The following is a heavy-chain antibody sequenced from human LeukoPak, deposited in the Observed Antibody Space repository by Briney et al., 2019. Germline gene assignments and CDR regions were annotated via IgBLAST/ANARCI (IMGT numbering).Heavy chain of an antibody. J-gene: IGHJ4*02. V-gene: IGHV3-7*01. CDR2: IKQDGSKK. D-gene: IGHD3-22*01. Sequence: PGGSLRLSCAASGFTFSSYWMRWLRQARGKGVEWVANIKQDGSKKYYVDSVKRRFTISRDNTKNALYLQMNSLRADDTAVYYCARDNPYYYDSSGYYEVWGQGTLVTVSS. CDR3: ARDNPYYYDSSGYYEV. CDR1: GFTFSSYW.